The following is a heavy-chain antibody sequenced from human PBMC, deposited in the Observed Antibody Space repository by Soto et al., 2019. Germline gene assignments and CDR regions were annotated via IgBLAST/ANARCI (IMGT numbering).Heavy chain of an antibody. CDR2: ISYDGSNK. D-gene: IGHD6-13*01. J-gene: IGHJ6*02. CDR3: AKDQGDSSSWYMGHYYYCGMDV. V-gene: IGHV3-30*18. CDR1: GFTFSSYG. Sequence: QVQLVESGGGVVQPGRSLRLSCAASGFTFSSYGMHWVRQAPGKGLEWVAVISYDGSNKYYADSVKGRFTISRDNSKNTLYLQMNSLRAEETAVYYCAKDQGDSSSWYMGHYYYCGMDVWGQGTTVTVSS.